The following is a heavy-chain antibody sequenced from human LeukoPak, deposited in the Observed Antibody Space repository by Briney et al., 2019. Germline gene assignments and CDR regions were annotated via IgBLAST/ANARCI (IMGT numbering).Heavy chain of an antibody. CDR2: IRYDGRNK. J-gene: IGHJ4*02. D-gene: IGHD3-9*01. Sequence: GGSLRLSCAASGFTFSNYVLHWVRQAPGKGLDWVAFIRYDGRNKLYADSVKGRFTISRDNSKSTLYLQVNSLRAEDTAVYYCARDLRGSIVRYFDYWGQGTLVTVSS. V-gene: IGHV3-30*02. CDR3: ARDLRGSIVRYFDY. CDR1: GFTFSNYV.